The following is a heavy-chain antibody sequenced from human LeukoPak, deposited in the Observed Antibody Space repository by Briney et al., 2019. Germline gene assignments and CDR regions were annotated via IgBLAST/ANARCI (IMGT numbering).Heavy chain of an antibody. J-gene: IGHJ3*02. CDR1: GFSFTTYT. CDR3: ARRSVAASGPHDVYDI. CDR2: ITANGAGT. D-gene: IGHD6-13*01. Sequence: GGSLRLSCVASGFSFTTYTMHRDRRAPGKGLEYVSAITANGAGTWYINSVKGRFTISRDNSRSTLYLQMGSLRTEDTAMYYCARRSVAASGPHDVYDIWGQGTMVTVSS. V-gene: IGHV3-64*01.